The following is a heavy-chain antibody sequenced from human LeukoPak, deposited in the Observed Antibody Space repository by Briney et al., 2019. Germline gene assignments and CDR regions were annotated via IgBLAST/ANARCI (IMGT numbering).Heavy chain of an antibody. CDR2: ISYDGSNK. CDR1: GFTFSSYG. J-gene: IGHJ4*02. D-gene: IGHD2-2*01. Sequence: PGGSLRLSCAASGFTFSSYGMHWVRQAPGKGLEWVAVISYDGSNKYYADSVKGRFTISRDNSKNTPYLQMNSLRAEDTAVYYCAKDHCSSTSCQEGYWGQGTLVTVSS. V-gene: IGHV3-30*18. CDR3: AKDHCSSTSCQEGY.